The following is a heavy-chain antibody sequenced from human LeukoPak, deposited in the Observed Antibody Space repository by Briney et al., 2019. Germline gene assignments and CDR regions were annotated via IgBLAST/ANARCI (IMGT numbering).Heavy chain of an antibody. CDR3: AKGGSSGYYYNAPFDP. CDR2: ISYDGSNK. V-gene: IGHV3-30*18. Sequence: TGGSLRLSCAASGFTFSSYGMHWVRQAPGKGLEWVAVISYDGSNKYYADSVKGRFTISRDNSKNTLYLQMNSLRAEDTAVYFCAKGGSSGYYYNAPFDPWGQGTLVTVSS. D-gene: IGHD3-22*01. CDR1: GFTFSSYG. J-gene: IGHJ5*02.